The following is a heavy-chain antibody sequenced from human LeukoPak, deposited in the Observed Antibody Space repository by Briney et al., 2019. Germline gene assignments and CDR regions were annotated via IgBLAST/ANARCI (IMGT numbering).Heavy chain of an antibody. CDR1: GGPFSSYA. Sequence: SVKVSCKASGGPFSSYAISWVRQAPGQGLEWMGGIIPIFGTANYAQKFQGRVTITTDESTSTAYMELNSLRSEDRAAYYCASLYCSGGSCYPGYYYMDVWGKGTTVTVSS. CDR2: IIPIFGTA. V-gene: IGHV1-69*05. CDR3: ASLYCSGGSCYPGYYYMDV. D-gene: IGHD2-15*01. J-gene: IGHJ6*03.